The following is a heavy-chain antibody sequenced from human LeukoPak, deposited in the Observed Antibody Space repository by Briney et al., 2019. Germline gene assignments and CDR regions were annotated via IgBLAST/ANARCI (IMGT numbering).Heavy chain of an antibody. CDR3: ARIRLSSWYIGSRENWFAP. D-gene: IGHD6-13*01. J-gene: IGHJ5*02. CDR2: INPNSGGT. CDR1: GYTFTRYY. Sequence: ASVKVSCKASGYTFTRYYMHWVRQAPGQGLEWMGWINPNSGGTNYAQKLQGRVTMTRDTSISTAYMELSRLRSDDTAVYYCARIRLSSWYIGSRENWFAPWGEGAPVSVSS. V-gene: IGHV1-2*02.